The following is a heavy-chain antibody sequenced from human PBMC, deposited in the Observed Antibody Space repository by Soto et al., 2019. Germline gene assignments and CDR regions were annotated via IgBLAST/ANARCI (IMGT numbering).Heavy chain of an antibody. J-gene: IGHJ2*01. CDR1: GGTFSSYA. Sequence: QVQLVQSGAEVKKPGSSVKVSCKASGGTFSSYAISWVRQAPGQGLEWMGGTIPIFGTANYAQKFQGRVTITADESTSTAYMELSSVRSEDTAVYYCARTPTLTTFADWYFDLWGRGTLVTVSS. CDR3: ARTPTLTTFADWYFDL. CDR2: TIPIFGTA. V-gene: IGHV1-69*01. D-gene: IGHD4-17*01.